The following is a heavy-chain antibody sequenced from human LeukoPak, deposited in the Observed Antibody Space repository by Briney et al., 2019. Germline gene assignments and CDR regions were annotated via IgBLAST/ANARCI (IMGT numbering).Heavy chain of an antibody. Sequence: SETLSLTCTVSGGSISSSSYYWGWIRQPPGMGLEWIGSIYYSGSTYYNPSLKSRVTISVDTSKNQYSLTLSSVTAADTAVYYCARHRGVYSSGWYSDFDYWGQGTLVTVSS. J-gene: IGHJ4*02. CDR1: GGSISSSSYY. CDR2: IYYSGST. D-gene: IGHD6-19*01. V-gene: IGHV4-39*01. CDR3: ARHRGVYSSGWYSDFDY.